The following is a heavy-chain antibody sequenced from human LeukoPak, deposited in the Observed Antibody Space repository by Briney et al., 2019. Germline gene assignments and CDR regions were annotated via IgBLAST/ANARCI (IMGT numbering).Heavy chain of an antibody. CDR2: INPSGGST. J-gene: IGHJ6*04. V-gene: IGHV1-46*01. D-gene: IGHD3-10*01. Sequence: GASVKVSCKASGYTFTSYYMHWVRQAPGQGLERMGIINPSGGSTSYAQKFQGRVTMTRDTSTSTVYMELSSLRSEDTAVYYCARDGTSYYYGSGSPHYYGMDVWGKGTTVTVSS. CDR1: GYTFTSYY. CDR3: ARDGTSYYYGSGSPHYYGMDV.